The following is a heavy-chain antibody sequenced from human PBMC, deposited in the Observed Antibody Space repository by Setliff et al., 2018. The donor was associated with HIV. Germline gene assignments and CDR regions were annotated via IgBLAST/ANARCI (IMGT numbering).Heavy chain of an antibody. CDR3: AKDHATSSWFTALLDY. CDR2: IRYTGSNK. J-gene: IGHJ4*02. CDR1: GFTFSSYG. Sequence: PGESLKISCAASGFTFSSYGIHWVRQAPGKGLEWVAFIRYTGSNKYYADSVKGRFTISRDNSKNTLYLQMNSLRAEDTALYYCAKDHATSSWFTALLDYWGQGALVTVSS. V-gene: IGHV3-30*02. D-gene: IGHD6-13*01.